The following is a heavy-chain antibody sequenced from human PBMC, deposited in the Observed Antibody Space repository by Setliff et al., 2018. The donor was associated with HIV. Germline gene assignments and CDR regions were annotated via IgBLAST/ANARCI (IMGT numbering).Heavy chain of an antibody. Sequence: SETLSLTCSVSGGSFSSNNYYCGWIRQPPGKGLGWIGSIYYGGNTYYNPSLKSRVTISVDTSKNHFSLKLTSVTAADTAVYFCARQGGNYFVDNWGQGTLVTVSS. CDR1: GGSFSSNNYY. V-gene: IGHV4-39*01. CDR3: ARQGGNYFVDN. CDR2: IYYGGNT. J-gene: IGHJ4*02. D-gene: IGHD1-7*01.